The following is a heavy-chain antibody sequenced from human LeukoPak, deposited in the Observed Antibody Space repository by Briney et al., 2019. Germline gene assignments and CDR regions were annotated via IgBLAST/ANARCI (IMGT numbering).Heavy chain of an antibody. J-gene: IGHJ4*02. CDR1: GYSISSGYY. V-gene: IGHV4-38-2*01. CDR2: IYHSGST. D-gene: IGHD6-19*01. CDR3: ARVGGVAGTSYYFDY. Sequence: PSETLSLTCAVSGYSISSGYYWGWIRQPPGKGLEWIGTIYHSGSTYYNPSLKSRVTISVNTSKNQFSLKLNSVTAADTAEYYCARVGGVAGTSYYFDYWGQGTLVTVSS.